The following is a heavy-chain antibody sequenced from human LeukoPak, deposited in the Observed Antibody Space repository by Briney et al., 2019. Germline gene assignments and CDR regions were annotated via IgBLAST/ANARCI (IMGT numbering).Heavy chain of an antibody. Sequence: PGGSLRLSCAASGFTFSTYVMSWVRQAPGKGLEWVSALSGNGRSTHYADSVKGRFTISRDNAKNSLFLQMNSLRAEDTAVYYCAAYGDYHYWGQGTLVTVSS. J-gene: IGHJ4*02. CDR1: GFTFSTYV. CDR3: AAYGDYHY. V-gene: IGHV3-23*01. D-gene: IGHD4-17*01. CDR2: LSGNGRST.